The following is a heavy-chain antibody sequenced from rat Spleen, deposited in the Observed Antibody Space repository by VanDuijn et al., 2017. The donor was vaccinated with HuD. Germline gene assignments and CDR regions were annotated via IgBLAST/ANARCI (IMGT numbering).Heavy chain of an antibody. CDR3: ARAYYYGSYMGYVMVA. CDR1: GYSITSNY. J-gene: IGHJ4*01. Sequence: EVQLQESGPGLVKPSQSLSLTCSVTGYSITSNYWGWIRKFPGNKMEWFGHISYSGGTSYNPSLKSRISITRDKSNNQLFLQVNSVNTEDTATYYCARAYYYGSYMGYVMVAWGKGASVTVSS. D-gene: IGHD1-2*01. CDR2: ISYSGGT. V-gene: IGHV3-1*01.